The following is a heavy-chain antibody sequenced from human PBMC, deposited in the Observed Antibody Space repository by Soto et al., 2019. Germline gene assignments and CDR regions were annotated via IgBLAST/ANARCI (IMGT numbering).Heavy chain of an antibody. CDR1: GFTFSSYS. CDR2: ISSSSSYI. V-gene: IGHV3-21*01. CDR3: ARDRYYYDSSGYSVGYYFDY. D-gene: IGHD3-22*01. Sequence: PGGSLRLSCAASGFTFSSYSMNWVRQAPGKGLEWVSSISSSSSYIYYADSVKGRFTISRDNAKNSLYLQMNSLRAEDTAVYYCARDRYYYDSSGYSVGYYFDYWGQGTLVTVSS. J-gene: IGHJ4*02.